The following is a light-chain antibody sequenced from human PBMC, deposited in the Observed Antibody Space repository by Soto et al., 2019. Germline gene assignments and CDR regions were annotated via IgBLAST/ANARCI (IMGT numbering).Light chain of an antibody. V-gene: IGKV1-5*03. CDR3: QHTRT. J-gene: IGKJ1*01. CDR1: QSISSW. Sequence: DIQMTQSPSTLSASVGERVSITCRASQSISSWLAWYQQKPGKAPKLLIYKASSLESGVPSRFSGSGSGTEFTLTISSLQPDDFATYYCQHTRTFGQGTKVDI. CDR2: KAS.